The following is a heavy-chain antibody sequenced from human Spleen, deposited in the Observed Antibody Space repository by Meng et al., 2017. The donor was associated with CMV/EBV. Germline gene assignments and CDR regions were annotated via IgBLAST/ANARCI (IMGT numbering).Heavy chain of an antibody. J-gene: IGHJ4*02. CDR1: GYTFTDYL. CDR2: INPNSGGT. Sequence: ASVKVSCKASGYTFTDYLIHWVRQAPGQGLEWMGWINPNSGGTNYGQRFQGRVSMTRDTSNRTAYMELSWLTSDDTAVYYCARILNFYDSSGYFSGPPPVDIWGQGTLVTVSS. CDR3: ARILNFYDSSGYFSGPPPVDI. D-gene: IGHD3-22*01. V-gene: IGHV1-2*02.